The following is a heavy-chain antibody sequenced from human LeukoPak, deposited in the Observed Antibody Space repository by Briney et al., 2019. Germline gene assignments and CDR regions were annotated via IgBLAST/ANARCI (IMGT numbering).Heavy chain of an antibody. V-gene: IGHV4-61*02. Sequence: SETLSLTCTVSGGSISSGSYYWSWIRQPAGKGLEWIGRIYTSGSTNYNPSLKSRVTISVDTSKNQFSLKLSSVTAADTAVYYCARVMEEYSYGFVGGSWFDPWGQGTLVTVSS. CDR2: IYTSGST. D-gene: IGHD5-18*01. CDR3: ARVMEEYSYGFVGGSWFDP. CDR1: GGSISSGSYY. J-gene: IGHJ5*02.